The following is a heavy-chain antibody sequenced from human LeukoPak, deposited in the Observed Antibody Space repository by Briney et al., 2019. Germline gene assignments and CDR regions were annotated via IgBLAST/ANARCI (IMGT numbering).Heavy chain of an antibody. V-gene: IGHV4-61*02. CDR1: GGSISSGSYY. J-gene: IGHJ4*02. D-gene: IGHD4-17*01. CDR3: ARDTERGYGDYYFDY. Sequence: SETLSLTCTVSGGSISSGSYYWSWLRQPTGKGLEWIGRIYTSGSTNYNPSLKSRVTISVDTSKNQFSLKLSSVTAADTAVYYCARDTERGYGDYYFDYWGQGTLVTVSS. CDR2: IYTSGST.